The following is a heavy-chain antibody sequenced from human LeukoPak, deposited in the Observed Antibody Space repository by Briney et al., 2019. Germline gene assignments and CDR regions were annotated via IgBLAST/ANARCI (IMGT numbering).Heavy chain of an antibody. D-gene: IGHD2-2*02. Sequence: SETLSLTCTVSGGSISSSSYYWGWIRQPPGKGLEWIGSIYYSGSTYYNPSLKSRVTISVDTSKNQFSLKLSSVTAAGTAVYYCARDRPYCSSTSCYIQDWFDPWGQGTLVTVSS. J-gene: IGHJ5*02. CDR3: ARDRPYCSSTSCYIQDWFDP. V-gene: IGHV4-39*07. CDR1: GGSISSSSYY. CDR2: IYYSGST.